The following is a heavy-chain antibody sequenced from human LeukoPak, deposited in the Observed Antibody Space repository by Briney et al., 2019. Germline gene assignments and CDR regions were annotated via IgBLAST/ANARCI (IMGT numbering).Heavy chain of an antibody. D-gene: IGHD5-12*01. CDR3: ARGNSGYDPSRMDV. J-gene: IGHJ6*02. CDR2: INHSGST. Sequence: SETLSLTCAVYGGSFSGYHWSWIRQPPGKGLEWIGEINHSGSTNYNPSLKSRVTISVDTSNNQFSLKLSSVTAADTAVYYCARGNSGYDPSRMDVWGQGTTVTVSS. V-gene: IGHV4-34*01. CDR1: GGSFSGYH.